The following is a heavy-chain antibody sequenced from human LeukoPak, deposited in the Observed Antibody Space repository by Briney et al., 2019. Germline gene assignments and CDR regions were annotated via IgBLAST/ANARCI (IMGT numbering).Heavy chain of an antibody. V-gene: IGHV3-30*04. CDR3: AREGGGTVVVPAAFDY. CDR2: ISYDGSNK. CDR1: GFTFSSYA. Sequence: GGSLRLSCAASGFTFSSYAMHWVRQAPGKGLEWVAVISYDGSNKYYADSVKGRFTISRDNAKNSLYLQMNSLRVEDTAVYYCAREGGGTVVVPAAFDYWGKGTLVTVSP. J-gene: IGHJ4*02. D-gene: IGHD2-2*01.